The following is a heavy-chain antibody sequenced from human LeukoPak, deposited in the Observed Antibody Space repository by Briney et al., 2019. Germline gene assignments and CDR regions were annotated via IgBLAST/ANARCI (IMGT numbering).Heavy chain of an antibody. CDR3: AKDRFYDYVRGSYRYTGPNYFDY. Sequence: GGSLRLSCVASGFTFNNYAMSWVRQAPGKGLEWVSAMSCSGGSTYYADSVKGRFTISRDNSKNTVYLQMNSLRAEDTAVYYCAKDRFYDYVRGSYRYTGPNYFDYWGQGILVTVSS. D-gene: IGHD3-16*02. CDR1: GFTFNNYA. J-gene: IGHJ4*02. V-gene: IGHV3-23*01. CDR2: MSCSGGST.